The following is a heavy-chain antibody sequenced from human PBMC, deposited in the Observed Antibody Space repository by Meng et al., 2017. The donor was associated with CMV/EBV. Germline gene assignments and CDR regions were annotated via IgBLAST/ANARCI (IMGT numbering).Heavy chain of an antibody. Sequence: QVQLLGSGGGVVQPWRSLRLSCAASGFTFSSYAMHWVRQAPGKGLEWVAVISYDGSNKYYADSVKGRFTISRDNSKNTLYLQMNSLRAEDTAVYYCARGDYFDYWGQGTLVTVSS. CDR1: GFTFSSYA. V-gene: IGHV3-30-3*01. CDR2: ISYDGSNK. CDR3: ARGDYFDY. J-gene: IGHJ4*02.